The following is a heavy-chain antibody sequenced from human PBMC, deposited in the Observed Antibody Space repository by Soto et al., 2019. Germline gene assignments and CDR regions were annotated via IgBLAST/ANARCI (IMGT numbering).Heavy chain of an antibody. CDR3: RRPRYDGSGTPFDH. CDR1: GFTFSSYW. CDR2: INTDGSST. Sequence: PGVSLRLSCAASGFTFSSYWMHWVRQAPGKGLVWVSLINTDGSSTTYADSVKGRFIISRDNAKNTLYLQMNSLRAEDTAVYYCRRPRYDGSGTPFDHWGQGTLVTVSS. V-gene: IGHV3-74*01. J-gene: IGHJ4*02. D-gene: IGHD3-22*01.